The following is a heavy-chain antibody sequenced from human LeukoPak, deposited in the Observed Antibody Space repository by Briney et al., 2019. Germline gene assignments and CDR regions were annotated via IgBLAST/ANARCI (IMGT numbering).Heavy chain of an antibody. J-gene: IGHJ5*02. V-gene: IGHV4-39*07. D-gene: IGHD6-19*01. Sequence: SETLSLTCTVSGGSISSSSYYWGWIRQPPGKGLEWIGEINHSGSTNYNPSLKSRVTISVDTSKNQFSLKLSSVTAADTAVYYCARGHGSPSPLQWLWGSGRFDPWGQGTLVTVSS. CDR3: ARGHGSPSPLQWLWGSGRFDP. CDR1: GGSISSSSYY. CDR2: INHSGST.